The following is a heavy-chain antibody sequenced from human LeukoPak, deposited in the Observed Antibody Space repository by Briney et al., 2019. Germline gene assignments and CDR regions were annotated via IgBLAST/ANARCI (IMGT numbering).Heavy chain of an antibody. Sequence: GGPLRLSWAASGFTFSSFGMHGAPQAPGKGLEWVAVFTYDGGKKYFAASVKGRFTNARDNSKNTMYREMNSLRVEDTALYYCQSTSAREDAFDIWGQGTMVTVSS. CDR1: GFTFSSFG. D-gene: IGHD1-26*01. CDR3: QSTSAREDAFDI. J-gene: IGHJ3*02. V-gene: IGHV3-30*03. CDR2: FTYDGGKK.